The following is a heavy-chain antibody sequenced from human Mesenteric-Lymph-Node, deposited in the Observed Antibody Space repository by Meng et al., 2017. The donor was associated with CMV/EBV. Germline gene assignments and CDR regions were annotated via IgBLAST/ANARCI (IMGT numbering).Heavy chain of an antibody. CDR1: GGSFSGYY. J-gene: IGHJ6*02. Sequence: SETLSLTCAVYGGSFSGYYWSWIRQPPGKGLEWIGEINHSGSTNYNPSLKSRVTISVDTSKNQFSLKLSSVTAADTAVYYCARQVGVYRSSSGAQRYYYYGMDVWGQGTTVTVSS. V-gene: IGHV4-34*01. CDR2: INHSGST. CDR3: ARQVGVYRSSSGAQRYYYYGMDV. D-gene: IGHD6-6*01.